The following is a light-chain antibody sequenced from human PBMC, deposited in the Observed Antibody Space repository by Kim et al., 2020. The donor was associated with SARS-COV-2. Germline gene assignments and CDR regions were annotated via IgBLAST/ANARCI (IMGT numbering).Light chain of an antibody. Sequence: ASVGDRGTMTCRASQGISNDLAWDQQKPGKVPKLLIYAASALRSGVPFRFSGSGSGTDFTLTISSLQPEDAASYYCQKYNGAPWAFGQGTKVDIK. V-gene: IGKV1-27*01. J-gene: IGKJ1*01. CDR2: AAS. CDR1: QGISND. CDR3: QKYNGAPWA.